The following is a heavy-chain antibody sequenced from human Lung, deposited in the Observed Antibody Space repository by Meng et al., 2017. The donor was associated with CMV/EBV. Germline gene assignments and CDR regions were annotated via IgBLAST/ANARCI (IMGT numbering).Heavy chain of an antibody. J-gene: IGHJ5*02. CDR3: ARGYDFWSDYYLIDP. CDR1: GYTFSTYT. D-gene: IGHD3-3*01. Sequence: ASXXVSXKASGYTFSTYTIIWVRQAPGQGLEWMGWISPYNGDTNYAPKFQGRVSMTTDTSTSTAYLELRSLRSDDAAVYYCARGYDFWSDYYLIDPWGQGTLVTVSS. V-gene: IGHV1-18*01. CDR2: ISPYNGDT.